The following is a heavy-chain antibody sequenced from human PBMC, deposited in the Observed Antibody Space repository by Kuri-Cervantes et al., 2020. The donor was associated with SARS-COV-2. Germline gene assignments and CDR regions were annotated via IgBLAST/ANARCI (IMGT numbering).Heavy chain of an antibody. V-gene: IGHV4-39*01. J-gene: IGHJ4*02. Sequence: GSLRLSCTVSGGSISSSSYYWGWIRQPPGKGLEWIGSIYYSGSTYYNPSLKSRVTISVDTSKNQFSLKLSSVTAADTAVYYCASSIYSSSTSCDTYGHFDYWGQGTLVTVSS. CDR3: ASSIYSSSTSCDTYGHFDY. D-gene: IGHD2-2*02. CDR1: GGSISSSSYY. CDR2: IYYSGST.